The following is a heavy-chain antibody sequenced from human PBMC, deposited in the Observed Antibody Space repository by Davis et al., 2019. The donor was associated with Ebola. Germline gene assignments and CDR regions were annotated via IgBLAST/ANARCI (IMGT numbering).Heavy chain of an antibody. CDR2: MSYRGGV. V-gene: IGHV4-59*01. D-gene: IGHD3-16*01. CDR1: GGSISSYY. CDR3: ARGDDYPFHMDV. J-gene: IGHJ6*04. Sequence: SETLSLTCTVSGGSISSYYWTWIRQPPGKGLEWIAYMSYRGGVNYNPSLKSRVTISIDTSKNQLSLKLSSVTAADTAVYYCARGDDYPFHMDVWGKGTTVTVSS.